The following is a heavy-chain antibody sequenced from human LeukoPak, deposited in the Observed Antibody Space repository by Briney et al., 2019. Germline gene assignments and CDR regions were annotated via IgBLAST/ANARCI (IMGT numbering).Heavy chain of an antibody. CDR1: GFTFSSYS. J-gene: IGHJ4*02. CDR2: ISSSSSYI. V-gene: IGHV3-21*01. D-gene: IGHD3-3*02. Sequence: GGSLRLSCAASGFTFSSYSMNWVRQAPGKGLEWVSSISSSSSYIYYADPVKGRFTISRDNAKNSLYLQMNSLRAEGTAVYYCARDVLEASTGPVLGGQGTLVTVSS. CDR3: ARDVLEASTGPVL.